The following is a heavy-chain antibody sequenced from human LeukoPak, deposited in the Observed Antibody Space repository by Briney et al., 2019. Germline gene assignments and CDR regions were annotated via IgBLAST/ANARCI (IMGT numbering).Heavy chain of an antibody. CDR1: GGSISSYY. V-gene: IGHV4-59*01. D-gene: IGHD5-12*01. J-gene: IGHJ4*02. CDR2: IYYSGST. CDR3: AREGRYSGYDRETDY. Sequence: PSETLSLTCTVSGGSISSYYWSWIRQPPGKGLEWIGYIYYSGSTNYNPSLKSRVTISVDTSKNQFSLKLSSVTAADTAVYYCAREGRYSGYDRETDYWGQGTLVTVSS.